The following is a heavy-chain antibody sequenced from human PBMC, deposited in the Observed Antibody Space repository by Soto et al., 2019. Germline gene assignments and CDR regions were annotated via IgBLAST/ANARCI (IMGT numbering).Heavy chain of an antibody. CDR3: ARENGGNSGGTWYFDL. CDR2: IIPIFGTA. D-gene: IGHD2-21*02. V-gene: IGHV1-69*13. J-gene: IGHJ2*01. CDR1: GGTFSSYA. Sequence: SVKVSCKASGGTFSSYAISWVRQAPGQGLEWMGGIIPIFGTANYAQKFQGRVTITADESTSTAYMELSSLRSEDTAVYYCARENGGNSGGTWYFDLWGRGTLVTVSS.